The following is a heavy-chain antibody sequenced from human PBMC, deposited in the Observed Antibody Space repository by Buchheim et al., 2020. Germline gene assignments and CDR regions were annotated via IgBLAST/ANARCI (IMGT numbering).Heavy chain of an antibody. D-gene: IGHD3-10*01. CDR1: GFTFSSYS. CDR3: AGDREALGEYYFDY. Sequence: EVHLVESGGALVQPGGSLRLSCAASGFTFSSYSMNWVRQAPGKGLEWVSYISSSSTTIYYADSVRGRFTISRDNAKNSLFLQMHSLRVEDTAVYYCAGDREALGEYYFDYWGQGTL. V-gene: IGHV3-48*01. J-gene: IGHJ4*02. CDR2: ISSSSTTI.